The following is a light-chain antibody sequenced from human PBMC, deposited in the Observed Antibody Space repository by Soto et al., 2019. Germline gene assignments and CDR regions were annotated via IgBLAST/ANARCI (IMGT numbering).Light chain of an antibody. CDR3: QQYNNWPRT. CDR2: GAS. CDR1: QSVSNN. J-gene: IGKJ1*01. Sequence: EMVLTESPGTLSLSPGERATLSWRASQSVSNNYLAWYQQKPGQAPRLLIYGASTRATGIPARFSGSGSGTEFTLTISSLQSEDFAVYYCQQYNNWPRTFGQGTKVDIK. V-gene: IGKV3-15*01.